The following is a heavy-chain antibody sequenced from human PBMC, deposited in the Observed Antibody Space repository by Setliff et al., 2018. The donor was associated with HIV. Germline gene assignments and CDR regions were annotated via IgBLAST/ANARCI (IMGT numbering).Heavy chain of an antibody. D-gene: IGHD3-3*01. J-gene: IGHJ3*02. CDR2: IIPIFGTA. V-gene: IGHV1-69*05. CDR1: GGTFSNYA. Sequence: ASVKVSCKASGGTFSNYAINWVRQAPGQGLEWMGGIIPIFGTANHAQKLQGRVTMTTDTSTSTAYMELRSLRSDDTAVYYCARGLGWSEDRAFDIWGQGTMVTVSS. CDR3: ARGLGWSEDRAFDI.